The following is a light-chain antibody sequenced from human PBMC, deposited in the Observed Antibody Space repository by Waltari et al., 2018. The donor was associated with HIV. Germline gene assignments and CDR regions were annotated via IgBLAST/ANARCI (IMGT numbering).Light chain of an antibody. V-gene: IGLV3-21*02. CDR2: DGS. CDR3: HVWDRSSDHHV. Sequence: SYVLTQPPSVSVAPGQTARITCGGNHIGSKRVHWYQQKAGQAPVLVVYDGSDRPSGIPERFSGSKSGNTATLTISRVEAGDEADYYCHVWDRSSDHHVFGTGTKVTVL. J-gene: IGLJ1*01. CDR1: HIGSKR.